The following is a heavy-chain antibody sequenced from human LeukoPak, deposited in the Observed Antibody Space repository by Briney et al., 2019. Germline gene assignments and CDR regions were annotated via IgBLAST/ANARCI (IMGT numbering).Heavy chain of an antibody. CDR1: GGSFSGYY. V-gene: IGHV4-34*01. Sequence: PSETLSLTCAVYGGSFSGYYWSWIRQPPGKGPEWIGEINHSGSTNYNPSLKSRVTISVDTSKNQFSLKLSSVTAADTAVYYCARGRMVRGVNFDYWGQGTLVTVSS. CDR2: INHSGST. CDR3: ARGRMVRGVNFDY. D-gene: IGHD3-10*01. J-gene: IGHJ4*02.